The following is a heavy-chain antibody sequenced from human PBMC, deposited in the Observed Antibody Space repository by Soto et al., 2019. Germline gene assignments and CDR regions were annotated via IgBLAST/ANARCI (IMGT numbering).Heavy chain of an antibody. V-gene: IGHV1-2*04. J-gene: IGHJ6*02. CDR1: GYTFTGYY. D-gene: IGHD3-3*01. CDR2: INPNSGGT. Sequence: GASVKVSCKDSGYTFTGYYMHWLRQAPGQGREWMGWINPNSGGTNYAQKFQGWVTMTRDTSISTAYVELSRLTPDDPAVYYCAREYSDFWSGRYGMDVWGQGTTVTV. CDR3: AREYSDFWSGRYGMDV.